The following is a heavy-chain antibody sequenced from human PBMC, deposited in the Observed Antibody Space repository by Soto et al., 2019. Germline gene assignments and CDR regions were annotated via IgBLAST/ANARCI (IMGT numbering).Heavy chain of an antibody. Sequence: EVQLVESGGGLVQPGGSLRLSCTASGIAFSSYEMNWVRQAPGKGPEWVSYISSSSATIHYVDSVKGRFTISRDNAKNSVYLQMNSLRAEDSAVYYCARAAGIMTRGFHGMDVWGQGTTVTVSS. J-gene: IGHJ6*02. CDR2: ISSSSATI. V-gene: IGHV3-48*03. CDR1: GIAFSSYE. D-gene: IGHD3-10*01. CDR3: ARAAGIMTRGFHGMDV.